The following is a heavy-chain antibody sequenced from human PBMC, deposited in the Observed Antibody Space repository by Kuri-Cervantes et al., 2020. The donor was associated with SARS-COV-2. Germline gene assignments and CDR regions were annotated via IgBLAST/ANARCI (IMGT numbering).Heavy chain of an antibody. D-gene: IGHD6-19*01. J-gene: IGHJ6*02. Sequence: GGSLRLSCAASGFTFSSYAMSWVRQAPGKGLEWVSAISGSGGSTYYADSVKGRFTISRDNSKNTLYLQMNSLRAEDTAVYYCARASGSGWYNYYYGMDVWGQGTTVTVSS. CDR1: GFTFSSYA. CDR2: ISGSGGST. V-gene: IGHV3-23*01. CDR3: ARASGSGWYNYYYGMDV.